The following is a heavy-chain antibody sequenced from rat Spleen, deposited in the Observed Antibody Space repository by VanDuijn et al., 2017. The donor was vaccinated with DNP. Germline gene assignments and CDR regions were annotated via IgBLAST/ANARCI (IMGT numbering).Heavy chain of an antibody. CDR3: ARYSLRRLWDY. CDR1: GFTFSSYG. V-gene: IGHV5S13*01. Sequence: EVQLVESGGGLVQPGRSLKLSCAASGFTFSSYGMAWVRQAPTKGLEWVASVTSSGGTTYYRDSVKGRFTISRDNAKSSLFLQMDSLKSEDTATYYCARYSLRRLWDYWGQGVMVTVSS. J-gene: IGHJ2*01. CDR2: VTSSGGTT. D-gene: IGHD1-11*01.